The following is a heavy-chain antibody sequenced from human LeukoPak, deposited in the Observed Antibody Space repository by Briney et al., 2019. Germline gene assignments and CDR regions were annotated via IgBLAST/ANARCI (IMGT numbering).Heavy chain of an antibody. D-gene: IGHD2-15*01. CDR3: ARRGSHCSGSSCYGTFDY. V-gene: IGHV1-2*02. CDR1: GYTFTGYY. CDR2: INPNSGGT. Sequence: GASVKVSCKASGYTFTGYYMHWVRQAPEQGLEWMGWINPNSGGTNYAQKFQGRVTMTRDTSISTAYMELSSLRSDDTAVYYCARRGSHCSGSSCYGTFDYWGQGTLVTVSS. J-gene: IGHJ4*02.